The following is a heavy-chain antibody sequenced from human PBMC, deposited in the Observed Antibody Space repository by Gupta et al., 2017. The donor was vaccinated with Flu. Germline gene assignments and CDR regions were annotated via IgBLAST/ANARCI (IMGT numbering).Heavy chain of an antibody. J-gene: IGHJ4*02. CDR3: ARANNQSKYRNWYYFDY. D-gene: IGHD2/OR15-2a*01. Sequence: EVQLVESGGGLVQPGGSLRLSFAASGFTVSSNYMTWVRQAPGKGLEWVSVIYSGGSTYYADSVKGRFTISRHNSKNTLYLQMNSLRAEDTAVYYCARANNQSKYRNWYYFDYWGQGTLVTVAS. CDR2: IYSGGST. V-gene: IGHV3-53*04. CDR1: GFTVSSNY.